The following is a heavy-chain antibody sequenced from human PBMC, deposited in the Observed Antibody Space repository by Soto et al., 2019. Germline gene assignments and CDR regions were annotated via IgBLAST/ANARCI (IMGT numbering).Heavy chain of an antibody. D-gene: IGHD3-10*01. CDR3: ARESGNYYYYGMDV. CDR2: IWYDGRIK. V-gene: IGHV3-33*01. J-gene: IGHJ6*02. CDR1: GFTCSSHG. Sequence: QVQLVESGGGVVQPGGSLRLSCAASGFTCSSHGMHWVRQAPGEGLEWVAVIWYDGRIKYYADSVKGRFTISRDNSKNTLDLQMNSLRAEDTAVYYCARESGNYYYYGMDVWGQGTTVTVSS.